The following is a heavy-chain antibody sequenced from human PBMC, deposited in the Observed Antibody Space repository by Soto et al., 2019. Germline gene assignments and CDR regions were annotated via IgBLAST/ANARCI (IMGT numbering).Heavy chain of an antibody. Sequence: GGSLRLSCAASGFTFSDHYMDWVRQAPGKGLEWVGRTRNKANSYTTEYAASVKGRFTISRDDSKNSLYLQMNSLKAEDTAVYYCAKDDIAAAGTSPADDSKSPYFDYWGQGTLVTVSS. CDR3: AKDDIAAAGTSPADDSKSPYFDY. D-gene: IGHD6-13*01. V-gene: IGHV3-72*01. CDR1: GFTFSDHY. CDR2: TRNKANSYTT. J-gene: IGHJ4*02.